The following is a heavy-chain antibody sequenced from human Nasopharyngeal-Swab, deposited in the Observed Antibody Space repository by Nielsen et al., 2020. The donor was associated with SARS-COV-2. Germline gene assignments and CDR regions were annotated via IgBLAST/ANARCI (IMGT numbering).Heavy chain of an antibody. D-gene: IGHD1-7*01. Sequence: GESLKISCAASGFTFSSYWMTWVRQAPGKGLEWVANMNPDGSETYYVDSVKGRFLISRDNSKNTLYLQMNSLRAEDTAVYYCAKLPRNWNYGPFDYWGQGTLVTVSS. V-gene: IGHV3-7*03. CDR3: AKLPRNWNYGPFDY. CDR2: MNPDGSET. CDR1: GFTFSSYW. J-gene: IGHJ4*02.